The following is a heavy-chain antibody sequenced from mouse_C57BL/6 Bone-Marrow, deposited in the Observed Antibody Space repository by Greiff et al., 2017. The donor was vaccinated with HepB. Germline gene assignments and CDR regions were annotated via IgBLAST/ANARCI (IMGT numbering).Heavy chain of an antibody. CDR3: ARARAPNNYFDY. CDR1: GFTFSSYA. V-gene: IGHV5-4*01. J-gene: IGHJ2*01. CDR2: MSDGGSYT. D-gene: IGHD3-3*01. Sequence: EVQGVESGGGLVKPGGSLKLSCAASGFTFSSYAMSWVRQTPEKRLEWVATMSDGGSYTYYPDNVKGRFTISRDNAKNNLYLQMSHLKSEDTAMYYCARARAPNNYFDYWGQGTTLTVSS.